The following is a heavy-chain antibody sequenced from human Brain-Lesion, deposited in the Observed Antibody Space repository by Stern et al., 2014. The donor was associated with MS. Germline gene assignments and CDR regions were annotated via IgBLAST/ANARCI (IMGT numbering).Heavy chain of an antibody. V-gene: IGHV5-51*03. D-gene: IGHD5-12*01. CDR3: AKSPATPSGYDRFDY. CDR2: IFPRDSNT. J-gene: IGHJ4*02. CDR1: GYLFDDYW. Sequence: VQLVQSGAEMKKPGESLKISCEASGYLFDDYWIGWVRQMSGRGLELVAIIFPRDSNTRYSPSVQGQVPISAAKSISTAYLQRSGQKAADPAMYFWAKSPATPSGYDRFDYWGQGALVTVSS.